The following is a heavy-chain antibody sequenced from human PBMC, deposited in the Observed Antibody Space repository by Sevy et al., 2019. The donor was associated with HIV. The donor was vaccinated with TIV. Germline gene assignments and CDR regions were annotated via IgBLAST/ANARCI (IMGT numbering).Heavy chain of an antibody. CDR3: AITREYYSDNSGYFDY. J-gene: IGHJ4*02. Sequence: ASVKVSCKIPGYTRTQFSMHWVRQAPGKGLEWMGTFDPEDGERIYAQKFQGRVTMTEDTSTDTAYMELSSLRSEDTAVYYCAITREYYSDNSGYFDYWGQGTLVTVSS. D-gene: IGHD3-22*01. CDR1: GYTRTQFS. V-gene: IGHV1-24*01. CDR2: FDPEDGER.